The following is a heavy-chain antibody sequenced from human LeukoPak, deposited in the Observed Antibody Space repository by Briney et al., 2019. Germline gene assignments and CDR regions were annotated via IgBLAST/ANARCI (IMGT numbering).Heavy chain of an antibody. D-gene: IGHD6-19*01. V-gene: IGHV4-59*01. CDR2: IYYSGST. Sequence: SETLSLTCTVSGASISDYYWSWIRQPPGKGLEWIGYIYYSGSTNYNPSLKSRVTISVDTSTNQYSLKLSSVTAADTAVYYCARSRGFSVAGEFDYWGQGTLVTVSS. CDR3: ARSRGFSVAGEFDY. J-gene: IGHJ4*02. CDR1: GASISDYY.